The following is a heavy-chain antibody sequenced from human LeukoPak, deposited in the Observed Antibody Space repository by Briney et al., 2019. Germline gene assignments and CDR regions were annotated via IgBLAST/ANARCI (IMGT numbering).Heavy chain of an antibody. V-gene: IGHV3-30*02. D-gene: IGHD3-22*01. CDR2: IRYDGSNK. Sequence: GGSLRLSCAASGFTFSSYGMHWVRQAPGKGLEWVAFIRYDGSNKYYADSVKGRFTISRDNSKNTLYLQMNSLRAEDTAVYYCADYYYDSSGYYPYLDYWGQGTLVTVSS. J-gene: IGHJ4*02. CDR1: GFTFSSYG. CDR3: ADYYYDSSGYYPYLDY.